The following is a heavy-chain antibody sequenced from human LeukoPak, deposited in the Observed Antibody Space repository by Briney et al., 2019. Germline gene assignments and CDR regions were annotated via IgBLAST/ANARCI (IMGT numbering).Heavy chain of an antibody. V-gene: IGHV4-59*01. Sequence: NSSETLSLTCTVSGGSISSYYWSWIRQPPGKGLEWIGYIYHSGSTNYNPSLKSRVTISLDTSKNQISLKLSSVTAADTAVYYCARGVSRGYSYGRYYMDVWGKGTTVTVSS. J-gene: IGHJ6*03. D-gene: IGHD5-18*01. CDR2: IYHSGST. CDR1: GGSISSYY. CDR3: ARGVSRGYSYGRYYMDV.